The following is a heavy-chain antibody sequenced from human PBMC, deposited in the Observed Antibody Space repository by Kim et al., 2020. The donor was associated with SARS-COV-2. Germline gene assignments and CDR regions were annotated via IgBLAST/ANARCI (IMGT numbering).Heavy chain of an antibody. J-gene: IGHJ4*02. V-gene: IGHV3-30*18. Sequence: GGSLRLSCAASGFTFSSYGMHWVRQAPGKGLEWVAVISYDGSNKYYADSVKGRFTISRDNSKNTLYLQMNSLRAEDTAVYYCAKMLSGYCSGGSCPWYFDYWGQGTLVTVSS. CDR3: AKMLSGYCSGGSCPWYFDY. CDR1: GFTFSSYG. D-gene: IGHD2-15*01. CDR2: ISYDGSNK.